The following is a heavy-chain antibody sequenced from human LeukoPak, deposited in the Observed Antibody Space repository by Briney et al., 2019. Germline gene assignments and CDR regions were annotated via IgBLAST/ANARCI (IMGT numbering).Heavy chain of an antibody. CDR3: AAEYCGGGFCYTRHSGHDY. Sequence: PGGSLRLSCTASGFTSDSFTMHWVRQAPGRGLEWVAVISYDGNSEYYAESVKGRCTISRDRSRNTLYLQMNNLRVEDTAVYYCAAEYCGGGFCYTRHSGHDYWGQGTLVTVSS. V-gene: IGHV3-30-3*01. CDR2: ISYDGNSE. D-gene: IGHD2-15*01. J-gene: IGHJ4*02. CDR1: GFTSDSFT.